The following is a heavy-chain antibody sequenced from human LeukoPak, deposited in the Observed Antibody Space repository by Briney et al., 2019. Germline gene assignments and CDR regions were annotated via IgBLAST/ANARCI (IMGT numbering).Heavy chain of an antibody. V-gene: IGHV1-18*01. J-gene: IGHJ4*02. CDR3: ARSFRGYSSSSPFDY. CDR2: ISAYNGNT. CDR1: GYTFTSYG. Sequence: ASVKVSCEASGYTFTSYGISWVRQAPGQRLEWMGWISAYNGNTNYAQKLQGRVTMTTDTSTSTAYMELRSLRSDDTAVYYCARSFRGYSSSSPFDYWGQGTLVTVSS. D-gene: IGHD6-6*01.